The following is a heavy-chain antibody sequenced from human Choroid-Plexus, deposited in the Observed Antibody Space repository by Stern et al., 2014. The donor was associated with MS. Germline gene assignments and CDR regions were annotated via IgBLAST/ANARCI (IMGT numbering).Heavy chain of an antibody. CDR1: GFTFGSCA. V-gene: IGHV3-30*18. D-gene: IGHD2/OR15-2a*01. Sequence: DQLVESGGGVVQPGRHLRLSCVASGFTFGSCAMHWVRQAAGKGLEWVAGVSYDGSNKYYADSVKGRFTISRDNSQNTLYMQMSSLRPEDTAVYYCAKDRQYLTYFFDHWGQGSLVTVSS. CDR3: AKDRQYLTYFFDH. J-gene: IGHJ5*02. CDR2: VSYDGSNK.